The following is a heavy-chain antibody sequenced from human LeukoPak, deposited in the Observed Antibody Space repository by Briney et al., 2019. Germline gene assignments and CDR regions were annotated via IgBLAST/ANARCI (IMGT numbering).Heavy chain of an antibody. CDR1: GGSISSYY. Sequence: SETLSLTCTVSGGSISSYYWSWIRQPPGKGLGWIGYIYYSGSTNYNPSLKSRVTISVDTSRNQFSLKLSSVTAADTAVYYCARGGRFPCDYWGQGTLVTVSS. CDR2: IYYSGST. J-gene: IGHJ4*02. D-gene: IGHD2-21*01. V-gene: IGHV4-59*01. CDR3: ARGGRFPCDY.